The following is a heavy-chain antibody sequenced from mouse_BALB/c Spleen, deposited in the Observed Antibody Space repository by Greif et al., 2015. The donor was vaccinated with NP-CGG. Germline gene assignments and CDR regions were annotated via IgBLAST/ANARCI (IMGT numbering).Heavy chain of an antibody. Sequence: EVKLMESGGGLVKLGGSLKLSCAASGFTFSSYYMSWVRQTPEKRLELVAAINSNGGSTYYPDTVKGRFTISRDNAKNTLYLQMSSLKSEDTALYYCARLSSPYYFDYWGQGTTLTVSS. J-gene: IGHJ2*01. V-gene: IGHV5-6-2*01. CDR1: GFTFSSYY. CDR2: INSNGGST. CDR3: ARLSSPYYFDY. D-gene: IGHD1-1*01.